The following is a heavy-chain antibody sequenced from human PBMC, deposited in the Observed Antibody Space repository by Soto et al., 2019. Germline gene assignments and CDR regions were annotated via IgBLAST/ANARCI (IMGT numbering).Heavy chain of an antibody. D-gene: IGHD3-3*01. CDR2: VYHTGRT. CDR3: ARDFAYFDS. CDR1: GGSFKRGSYS. J-gene: IGHJ4*02. Sequence: SETLSLTCTVSGGSFKRGSYSWSWIRQPPGKGLEWIGYVYHTGRTSSNPSLKSRVSISMDTSKNQFSLNLDSVTAADTAVYFCARDFAYFDSWGQGTLVTVSS. V-gene: IGHV4-61*01.